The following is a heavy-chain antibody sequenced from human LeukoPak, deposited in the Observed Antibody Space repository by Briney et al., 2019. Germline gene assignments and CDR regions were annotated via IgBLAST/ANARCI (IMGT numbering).Heavy chain of an antibody. CDR1: GFTFSSYG. CDR3: AKHFYTPLYYDYVWGSYPHGDYFDY. Sequence: GGSLRLSCAASGFTFSSYGMSWVRQAPGKGLEWVSAISGSGGSTYYADSVKGRFTISRDNSKNTLYLQMNSLRAEDTAVYYCAKHFYTPLYYDYVWGSYPHGDYFDYWGQGTLVTVSS. D-gene: IGHD3-16*02. CDR2: ISGSGGST. J-gene: IGHJ4*02. V-gene: IGHV3-23*01.